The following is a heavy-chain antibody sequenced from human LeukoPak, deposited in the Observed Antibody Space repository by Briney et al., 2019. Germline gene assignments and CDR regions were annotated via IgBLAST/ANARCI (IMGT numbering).Heavy chain of an antibody. CDR3: ARGVFFYSSSRENWFDP. CDR1: GYSFTSFG. J-gene: IGHJ5*02. CDR2: INTNTGNP. D-gene: IGHD6-13*01. V-gene: IGHV7-4-1*02. Sequence: ASVKVSCKASGYSFTSFGMNWVRQAPGQGLEGLGWINTNTGNPTYGQGFTGRFVFSMDTSVSTAYLQISSLKAEDTAVYYCARGVFFYSSSRENWFDPWGQGTLVTVSS.